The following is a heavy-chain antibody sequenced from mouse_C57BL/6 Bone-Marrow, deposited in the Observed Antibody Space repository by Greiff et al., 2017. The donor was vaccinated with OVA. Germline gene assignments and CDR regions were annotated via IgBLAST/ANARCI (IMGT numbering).Heavy chain of an antibody. V-gene: IGHV1-81*01. CDR3: AREILRFAY. CDR2: IYPRSGNT. J-gene: IGHJ3*01. CDR1: GYTFTSSG. D-gene: IGHD1-1*01. Sequence: VQLQESGAELARPGASVKLSCKASGYTFTSSGISWVKQRPGQGLEWIGEIYPRSGNTYYNEKVKGKATLTADKSSSTAYMELRSLTSEDSAVYFCAREILRFAYWGQGTLVTVSA.